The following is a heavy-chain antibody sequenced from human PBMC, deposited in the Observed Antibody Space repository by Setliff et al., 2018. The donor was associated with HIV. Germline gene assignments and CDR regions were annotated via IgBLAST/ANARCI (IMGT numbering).Heavy chain of an antibody. V-gene: IGHV5-51*01. Sequence: GESLKISCKASGYSFTNYWVGWVRQMPGNGLEWMGLIWPDDSDTIYSPSFQGQVTISADKSISTAYLQWSSLKASDTAMYYCARHGQYGSGSYYNRPFDFWGQGTLVTVSS. J-gene: IGHJ4*02. CDR3: ARHGQYGSGSYYNRPFDF. D-gene: IGHD3-10*01. CDR2: IWPDDSDT. CDR1: GYSFTNYW.